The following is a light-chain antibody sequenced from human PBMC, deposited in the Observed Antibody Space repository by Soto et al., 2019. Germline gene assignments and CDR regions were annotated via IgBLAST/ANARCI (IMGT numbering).Light chain of an antibody. CDR2: AAS. CDR3: QKYNSAQFT. CDR1: RAMSTY. V-gene: IGKV1-27*01. J-gene: IGKJ3*01. Sequence: DIQMTQSPSSLSASVGDRVTITCRASRAMSTYLAWYQQKPGKVPKLLIYAASTLQSGVPSRFSGSGSGTDFNLTISSLQPEHVATYYCQKYNSAQFTFGPGTKVDL.